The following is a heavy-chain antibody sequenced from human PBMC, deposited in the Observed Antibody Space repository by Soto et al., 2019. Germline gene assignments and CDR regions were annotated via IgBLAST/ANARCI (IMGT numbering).Heavy chain of an antibody. Sequence: PGGSLRLSCAASGFTFSSYWMHWVRQAPGKGLVWVSRINSDGSSTSYADSVKGRFTISRDNAKNTLYLQMNSLRAEDTAVYYCERDFGYYGRSGYCSHYYSYGMDDWGQGTTVTVSS. D-gene: IGHD3-22*01. CDR2: INSDGSST. J-gene: IGHJ6*02. CDR3: ERDFGYYGRSGYCSHYYSYGMDD. V-gene: IGHV3-74*01. CDR1: GFTFSSYW.